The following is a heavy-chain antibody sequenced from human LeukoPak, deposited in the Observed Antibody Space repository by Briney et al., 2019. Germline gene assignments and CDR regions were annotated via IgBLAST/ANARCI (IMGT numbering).Heavy chain of an antibody. CDR1: GFTFSIYG. V-gene: IGHV3-23*01. CDR2: ISGRGGYI. D-gene: IGHD3-10*01. Sequence: GGSLRLFCAASGFTFSIYGMMWVRQAPGRGLEWVSAISGRGGYIYYAVSVEGRLTISRDNPKNPLYLQMISLRADATALYYCAKDGRSGNYWNYYYYMDVWAKGTTVTISS. CDR3: AKDGRSGNYWNYYYYMDV. J-gene: IGHJ6*03.